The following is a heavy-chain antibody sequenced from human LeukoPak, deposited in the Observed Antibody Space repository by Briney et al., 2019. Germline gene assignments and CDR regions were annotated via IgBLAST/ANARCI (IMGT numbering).Heavy chain of an antibody. D-gene: IGHD6-19*01. CDR1: GGSISSYY. Sequence: PSETLSLTCTVSGGSISSYYWSWIRQPPGKGLEWIGYIYYSGSTNYNPSLKSRVTISVDTSKNQFSLKLSPVTAADTAVYYCARQKQWLVRGGFDYWGQGTLVTVSS. J-gene: IGHJ4*02. V-gene: IGHV4-59*08. CDR2: IYYSGST. CDR3: ARQKQWLVRGGFDY.